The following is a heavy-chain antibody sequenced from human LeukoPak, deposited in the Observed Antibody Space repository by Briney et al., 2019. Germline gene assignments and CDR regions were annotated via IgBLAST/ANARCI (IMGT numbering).Heavy chain of an antibody. CDR2: INPNGGGT. J-gene: IGHJ6*02. V-gene: IGHV1-2*06. Sequence: ASVKVSCKASGYTFTDYFVHWVRQAPGQGLEWMGRINPNGGGTHYSQKFDGRVTMTTDTSTSTAYMELRSLRSDDTAVYYCARDSARSYSSFDYYYGMDVWGQGTTVTVSS. CDR1: GYTFTDYF. CDR3: ARDSARSYSSFDYYYGMDV. D-gene: IGHD1-26*01.